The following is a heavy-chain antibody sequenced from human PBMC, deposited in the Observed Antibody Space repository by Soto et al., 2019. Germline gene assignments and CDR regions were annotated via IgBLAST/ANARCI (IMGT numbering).Heavy chain of an antibody. CDR2: ISGSGGRT. J-gene: IGHJ4*02. D-gene: IGHD2-21*01. CDR3: AKDMIASTLAEFFDY. V-gene: IGHV3-23*01. CDR1: GFTFSNYG. Sequence: EVQLLESGGGLIQPGGSLRLSCEASGFTFSNYGMTWVRLAPGKGLEWVSTISGSGGRTFYAAPVKGRFTISRDNSKNTLYLQMNSLRAEETAVYYCAKDMIASTLAEFFDYRGQGTLVTVSS.